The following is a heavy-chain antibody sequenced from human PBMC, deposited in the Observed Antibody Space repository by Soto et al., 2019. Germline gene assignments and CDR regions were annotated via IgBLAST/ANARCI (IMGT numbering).Heavy chain of an antibody. V-gene: IGHV1-18*01. J-gene: IGHJ4*02. CDR2: ISAYNGNT. Sequence: ASVKVSCKASGCTFTSYGISWVRQAPGQGLEWMGWISAYNGNTNYAQKLQGRVTMTTDTSTSTAYMELRSLRSDDTAVYYCASDEKRYFDWSHHFDYWGQGTLVTVSS. CDR1: GCTFTSYG. D-gene: IGHD3-9*01. CDR3: ASDEKRYFDWSHHFDY.